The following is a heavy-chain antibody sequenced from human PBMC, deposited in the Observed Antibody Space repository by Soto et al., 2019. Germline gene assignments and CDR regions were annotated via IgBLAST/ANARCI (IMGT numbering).Heavy chain of an antibody. CDR1: GYTFTSYG. CDR2: ISAYNGNT. D-gene: IGHD2-2*01. CDR3: ARDSRPNIVVVPAAPFDP. Sequence: QVQLVQSGAEVKKPGASVKVSCKASGYTFTSYGISWVRQAPGQGLEWMGWISAYNGNTNYAQKLQGRVTMTTDTSTSTAYMELRSLRSDDTAVCYCARDSRPNIVVVPAAPFDPWGQGTLVTVSS. V-gene: IGHV1-18*01. J-gene: IGHJ5*02.